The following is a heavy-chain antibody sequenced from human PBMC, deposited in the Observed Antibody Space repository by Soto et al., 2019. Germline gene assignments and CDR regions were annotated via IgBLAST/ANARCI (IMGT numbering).Heavy chain of an antibody. CDR2: INHSGST. D-gene: IGHD1-26*01. CDR1: GGSFSGYY. J-gene: IGHJ4*02. Sequence: QVQLQQWGAGLLKPSETLSLTCAVYGGSFSGYYWSWIRQPPGKGLEWIGEINHSGSTNYNPSLKSRVTISVDTSKNQFSLKLSSVTAADTAVXYCARRRQIAFGSPPYFDYWGQGTLVTVSS. CDR3: ARRRQIAFGSPPYFDY. V-gene: IGHV4-34*01.